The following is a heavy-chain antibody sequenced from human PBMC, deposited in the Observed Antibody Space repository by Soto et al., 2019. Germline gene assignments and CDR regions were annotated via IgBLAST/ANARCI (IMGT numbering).Heavy chain of an antibody. D-gene: IGHD3-9*01. V-gene: IGHV4-31*03. J-gene: IGHJ6*03. CDR2: IYYSGST. CDR1: GGSISSGGYY. CDR3: ARGATYYDILTGQSPYYYYMDV. Sequence: QVQLQESGPGLVKPSQTLSLTCTVSGGSISSGGYYWSWIRQHPGNGLEWIGYIYYSGSTYYNPSLKSRVIISVDTSKNQFSLKLSSVTAADTAVYYCARGATYYDILTGQSPYYYYMDVWGKGTTVTVSS.